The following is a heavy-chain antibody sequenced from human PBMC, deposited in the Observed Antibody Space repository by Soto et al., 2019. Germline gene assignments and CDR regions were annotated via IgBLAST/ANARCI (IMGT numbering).Heavy chain of an antibody. D-gene: IGHD2-2*01. J-gene: IGHJ5*02. Sequence: EVQLVESGGGLVQPGGSLRLSCATSGFTFSPYWMHWVRQAPGMGLMWVSRINHDGSDTIYADSVRGRFIVSRDNAQNTVYLQMNSLTVEDTAVYYCVRDFSSDDKSHSRGWFDPWGHGALVTVSS. CDR2: INHDGSDT. CDR1: GFTFSPYW. V-gene: IGHV3-74*01. CDR3: VRDFSSDDKSHSRGWFDP.